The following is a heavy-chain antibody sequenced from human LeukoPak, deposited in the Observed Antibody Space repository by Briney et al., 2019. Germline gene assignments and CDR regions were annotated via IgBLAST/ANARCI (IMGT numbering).Heavy chain of an antibody. CDR1: GGSISSYY. V-gene: IGHV4-59*01. D-gene: IGHD3-22*01. J-gene: IGHJ5*02. CDR3: ARLGTRYYDSSGWWFDP. Sequence: SETLSLTCTVSGGSISSYYWSWIRQPPGKGLEWIGYIYYSGSTNYNPSLKSRVTISVDTSKNQFSLKLSSVTAADTAVYYCARLGTRYYDSSGWWFDPWGQGTLVTVSS. CDR2: IYYSGST.